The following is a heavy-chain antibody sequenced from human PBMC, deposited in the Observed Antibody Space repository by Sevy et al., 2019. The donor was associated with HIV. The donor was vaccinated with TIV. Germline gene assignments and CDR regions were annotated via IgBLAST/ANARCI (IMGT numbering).Heavy chain of an antibody. CDR1: GFTFSRYG. D-gene: IGHD6-13*01. V-gene: IGHV3-30*03. CDR2: ISYDGKNI. Sequence: GGSLRLSCAASGFTFSRYGVHWVRQAPGKGLEWMAVISYDGKNIHYGNSAKGRFTISRDNSKNTLSLQMNSLRLDDTAVYYWARGHSEAAVIDYWGQGTLVTVSS. CDR3: ARGHSEAAVIDY. J-gene: IGHJ4*02.